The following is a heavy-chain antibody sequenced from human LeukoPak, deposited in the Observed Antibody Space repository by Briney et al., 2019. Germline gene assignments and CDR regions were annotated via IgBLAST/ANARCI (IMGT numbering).Heavy chain of an antibody. D-gene: IGHD1-26*01. V-gene: IGHV3-30-3*01. CDR3: ARGRGSYYVVYFDY. CDR2: ISYDGSNK. Sequence: GRSLRLSCAASGFTFSSYAMHWVRQAPGKGLEWVAVISYDGSNKYYADSVKGRFTISRDNSKNTLYLQMNSLRAEDTAVYYCARGRGSYYVVYFDYWGQGTLVTVSS. CDR1: GFTFSSYA. J-gene: IGHJ4*02.